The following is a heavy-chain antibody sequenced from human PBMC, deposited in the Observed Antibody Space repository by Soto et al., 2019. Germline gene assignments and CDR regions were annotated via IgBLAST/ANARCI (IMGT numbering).Heavy chain of an antibody. D-gene: IGHD1-7*01. CDR3: ARHHSNWNYVWATYFDY. CDR2: IYYSGST. J-gene: IGHJ4*02. V-gene: IGHV4-39*01. CDR1: GGSISSSSYY. Sequence: PSETLSLTCTVSGGSISSSSYYWGWIRQPPGKGLEWIGSIYYSGSTYYNPSLKSRVTISVDTSKNQFSLKLSSVTAADTAVYYCARHHSNWNYVWATYFDYWGQGTLVTVSS.